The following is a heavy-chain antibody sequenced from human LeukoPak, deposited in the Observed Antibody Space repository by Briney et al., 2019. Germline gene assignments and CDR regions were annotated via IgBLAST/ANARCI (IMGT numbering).Heavy chain of an antibody. Sequence: PGGSLRLSCAASGFTSISYDMNWVRQAPGKGLEWVSYISGSGGTIYYADSVKGRFTISRDNAKNSLYLQMNSLRAEDTAVYYCSRGRLFGDYWGQGALVTVSS. D-gene: IGHD2-21*02. CDR1: GFTSISYD. CDR3: SRGRLFGDY. V-gene: IGHV3-48*03. CDR2: ISGSGGTI. J-gene: IGHJ4*02.